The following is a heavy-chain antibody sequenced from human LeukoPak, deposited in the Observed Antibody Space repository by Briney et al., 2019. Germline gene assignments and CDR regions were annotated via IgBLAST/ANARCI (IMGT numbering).Heavy chain of an antibody. V-gene: IGHV3-9*01. CDR3: AKDMRRWYYYGSGSYYGD. CDR1: GFTFSSYA. Sequence: GGSLRLSCAASGFTFSSYAMSWVRQAPGKGLEWVSGISWNSGSIGYADSVKGRFTISRDNAKNSLYLQMNSLRAEDTALYYCAKDMRRWYYYGSGSYYGDWGQGTLVTVSS. D-gene: IGHD3-10*01. J-gene: IGHJ4*02. CDR2: ISWNSGSI.